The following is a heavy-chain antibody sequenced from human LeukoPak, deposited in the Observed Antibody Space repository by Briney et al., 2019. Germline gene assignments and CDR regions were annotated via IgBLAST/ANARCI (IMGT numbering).Heavy chain of an antibody. J-gene: IGHJ6*03. D-gene: IGHD2-21*01. CDR1: GGSISNNY. V-gene: IGHV4-59*08. CDR2: FHDSEST. CDR3: ARQSIPYYMDV. Sequence: SETLSLTCTVSGGSISNNYWSWIRQPPGKGLEWIGYFHDSESTNYNPSLKSRVTISVDTSKNQFSLKLSSVTAADTAVYYCARQSIPYYMDVWGKGTTVTVSS.